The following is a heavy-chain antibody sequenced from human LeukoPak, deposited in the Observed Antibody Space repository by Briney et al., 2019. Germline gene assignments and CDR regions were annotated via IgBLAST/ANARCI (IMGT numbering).Heavy chain of an antibody. Sequence: QPGGSLRLSCAASGFTVSSNYMSWVRQAPGKGLGWVSVIYSGGSTYYADSVKGRFTISRDNSKNTLYLQMNSLRAEDTAVYYCARGLYSSGWYVDYWGQGTLVTVSS. CDR2: IYSGGST. V-gene: IGHV3-53*01. CDR1: GFTVSSNY. D-gene: IGHD6-19*01. J-gene: IGHJ4*02. CDR3: ARGLYSSGWYVDY.